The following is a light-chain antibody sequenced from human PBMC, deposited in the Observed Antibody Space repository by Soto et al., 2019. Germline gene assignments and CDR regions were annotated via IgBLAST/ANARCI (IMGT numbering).Light chain of an antibody. V-gene: IGKV3D-20*02. Sequence: EIVLTQSPGTLSLSPGERATLSCRASQSVSSSYLAWYQQKPGQAPRLLIYGASSRATGIPDRFSGSGSGTDFTLTISRLEPEDFAVYYCQHRSNWPLTFGGGTKVDI. CDR1: QSVSSSY. CDR2: GAS. CDR3: QHRSNWPLT. J-gene: IGKJ4*01.